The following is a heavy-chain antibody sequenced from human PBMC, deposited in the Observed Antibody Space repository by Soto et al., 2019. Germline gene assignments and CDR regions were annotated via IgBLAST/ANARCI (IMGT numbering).Heavy chain of an antibody. D-gene: IGHD3-22*01. Sequence: GGSLRLSCAASGFTFSAYAMNWVRQAPEKGLEWVSAISGSGDAYYADSVKGRFTISRDNSKNTLYLQMNSLRAEDTAVYYCAKFGYYYDSGGYHDYWGQGTLVTVSS. CDR2: ISGSGDA. V-gene: IGHV3-23*01. CDR3: AKFGYYYDSGGYHDY. CDR1: GFTFSAYA. J-gene: IGHJ4*02.